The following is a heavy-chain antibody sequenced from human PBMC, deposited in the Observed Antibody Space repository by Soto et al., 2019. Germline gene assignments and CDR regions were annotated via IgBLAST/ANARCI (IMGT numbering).Heavy chain of an antibody. CDR1: GGTFSSYT. Sequence: QVQLVQSGAEVKKPGSSVKVSCKASGGTFSSYTISWVRQAPGQGLEWMGRINPILGIANYAQKFQGRVTITADKATSTAYMELSSLRSEDTAVYYCARDHESRGYFDYWGQGTLVTVSS. V-gene: IGHV1-69*08. CDR3: ARDHESRGYFDY. D-gene: IGHD3-10*01. J-gene: IGHJ4*02. CDR2: INPILGIA.